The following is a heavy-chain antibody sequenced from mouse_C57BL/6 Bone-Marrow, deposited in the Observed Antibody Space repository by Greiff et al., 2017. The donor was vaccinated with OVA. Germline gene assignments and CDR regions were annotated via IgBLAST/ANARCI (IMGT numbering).Heavy chain of an antibody. CDR2: ISRGGDYI. CDR3: TRLLDAMDY. J-gene: IGHJ4*01. Sequence: EVMLVESGEGLVKPGGSLKLSCAASGFTFSSYAMSWVRQTPEKRLEWVAYISRGGDYIYYADTVKGRFTISRDNAGNTLYLQMSSLKSEDTAMYYCTRLLDAMDYWGQGTSVTVSS. D-gene: IGHD2-1*01. CDR1: GFTFSSYA. V-gene: IGHV5-9-1*02.